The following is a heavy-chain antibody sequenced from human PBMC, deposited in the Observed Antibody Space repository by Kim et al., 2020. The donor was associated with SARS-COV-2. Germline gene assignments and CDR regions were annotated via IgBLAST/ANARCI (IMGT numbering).Heavy chain of an antibody. V-gene: IGHV3-23*01. CDR1: GFTFSSYA. Sequence: GGSLRLSCAASGFTFSSYAMSWVRQAPGKGLEWVSAISGSGGSTYYADSVKGRFTISRDNSKNTLYLQMNRLRAEDTAVYYCAKDRGVGGYNSAFDIWGQGTMVTVSS. CDR3: AKDRGVGGYNSAFDI. D-gene: IGHD5-12*01. J-gene: IGHJ3*02. CDR2: ISGSGGST.